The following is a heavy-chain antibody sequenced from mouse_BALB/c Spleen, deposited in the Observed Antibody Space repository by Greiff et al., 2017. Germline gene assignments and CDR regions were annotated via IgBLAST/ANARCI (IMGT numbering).Heavy chain of an antibody. CDR1: GFTFSSYA. J-gene: IGHJ4*01. Sequence: DVMLVESGGGLVQPGGSLKLSCAASGFTFSSYAMSWVRQTPEKRLEWVATISSGGSYTYYPDSVKGRFTISRDNAKNTLYLQMSSLRSEDTAMYYCARQKASMDYWGQGTSVTVSS. CDR2: ISSGGSYT. V-gene: IGHV5-9-3*01. CDR3: ARQKASMDY.